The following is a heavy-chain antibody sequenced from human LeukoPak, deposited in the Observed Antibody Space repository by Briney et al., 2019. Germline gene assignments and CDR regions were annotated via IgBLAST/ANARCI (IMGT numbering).Heavy chain of an antibody. CDR3: VRGTVATGTYYMDV. CDR1: GFTFSSYW. CDR2: INSVGSGI. V-gene: IGHV3-74*01. Sequence: GGSLRLSCAVSGFTFSSYWMHWVRQVSGKALVWVSRINSVGSGITYADSVKGRFSISRDNAKNTLYLQMSSLRDEDTGVYYCVRGTVATGTYYMDVWGKGTTVTVSS. D-gene: IGHD5-12*01. J-gene: IGHJ6*03.